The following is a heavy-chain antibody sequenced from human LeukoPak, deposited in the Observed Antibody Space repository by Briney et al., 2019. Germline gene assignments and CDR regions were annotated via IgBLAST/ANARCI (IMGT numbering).Heavy chain of an antibody. Sequence: GGSLRLSCAASGFXFSNYWMHWVRQAPGKGLVWVSRIDGDGSSLAYADSVKGRFTVSRDNGKNTLYLQMDSLRAEDTAVYYCSRASYSAPTPGYWGQGILVTVSS. D-gene: IGHD1-26*01. CDR3: SRASYSAPTPGY. CDR2: IDGDGSSL. J-gene: IGHJ4*02. CDR1: GFXFSNYW. V-gene: IGHV3-74*01.